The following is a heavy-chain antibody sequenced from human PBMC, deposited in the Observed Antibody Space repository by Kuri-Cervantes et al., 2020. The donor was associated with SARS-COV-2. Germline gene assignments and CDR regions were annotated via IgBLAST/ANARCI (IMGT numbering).Heavy chain of an antibody. J-gene: IGHJ3*02. CDR3: ARDIGDWDPDGFDI. D-gene: IGHD2-21*02. CDR1: GCTLTELS. Sequence: ASVKVSCKVSGCTLTELSMHWVRQAPGKGLEWMGGFDPEDGETIYAQKFQGRVTMTEDTSTDTAYMELSSLRSEDAAVYYCARDIGDWDPDGFDIWGQGTMVTVSS. V-gene: IGHV1-24*01. CDR2: FDPEDGET.